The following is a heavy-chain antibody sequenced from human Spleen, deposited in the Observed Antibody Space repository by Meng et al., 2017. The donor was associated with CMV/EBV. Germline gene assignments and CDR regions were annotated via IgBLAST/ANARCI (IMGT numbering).Heavy chain of an antibody. Sequence: CAASGFSFSTYSMNWVRQAPGKGLEWVSSISSRGDYIFYPDSVKGRFTVSRDNAQNSLYLQMKSLRADDTARYYCAKTLNGYGGEDSWGQGTLVTVSS. V-gene: IGHV3-21*04. CDR1: GFSFSTYS. CDR2: ISSRGDYI. CDR3: AKTLNGYGGEDS. J-gene: IGHJ4*02. D-gene: IGHD5-18*01.